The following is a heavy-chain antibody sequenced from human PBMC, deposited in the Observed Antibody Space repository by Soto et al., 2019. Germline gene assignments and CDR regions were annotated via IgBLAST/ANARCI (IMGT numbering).Heavy chain of an antibody. D-gene: IGHD6-19*01. J-gene: IGHJ4*02. Sequence: ASVKVSCKASGYPFTSYDINWVRQATGQGLEWLGWMNPNSGNTGYAQKFQGRVTMTRNTSISTAYMELSSLRSEDTAVYYCARERVAVAGKSGYFDYRGRGTLVTVSS. CDR3: ARERVAVAGKSGYFDY. CDR2: MNPNSGNT. V-gene: IGHV1-8*01. CDR1: GYPFTSYD.